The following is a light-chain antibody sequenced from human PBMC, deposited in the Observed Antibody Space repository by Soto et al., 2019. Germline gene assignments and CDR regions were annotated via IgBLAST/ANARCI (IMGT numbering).Light chain of an antibody. V-gene: IGKV1-5*01. CDR2: DAS. CDR3: QQYNNYSGT. Sequence: DIQMTQSPSTLSASIGDRVTITCRASQSINTWLAWYQQKPGKAPKLLIYDASSLENGFPSRFSGSGSGTEFTLTISSLQPDDFATYYCQQYNNYSGTFGQGTKVDIK. J-gene: IGKJ1*01. CDR1: QSINTW.